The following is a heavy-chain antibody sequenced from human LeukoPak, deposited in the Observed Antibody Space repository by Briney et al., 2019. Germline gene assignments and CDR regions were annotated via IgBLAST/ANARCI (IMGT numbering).Heavy chain of an antibody. D-gene: IGHD3-22*01. CDR2: INHSGST. CDR1: GYSISSGYY. CDR3: ARGHYDSSGYPLYYFDY. V-gene: IGHV4-38-2*02. J-gene: IGHJ4*02. Sequence: PSETLSLTCTVSGYSISSGYYWGWIRPPPGKGLEWIGEINHSGSTNYNPSLKSRVTISVDTSKNQFSLKLSSVTAADTAVYYCARGHYDSSGYPLYYFDYWGQGTLVTVSS.